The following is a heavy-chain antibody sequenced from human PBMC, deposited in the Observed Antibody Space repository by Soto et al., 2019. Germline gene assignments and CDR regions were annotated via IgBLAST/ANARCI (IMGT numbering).Heavy chain of an antibody. Sequence: PGESLKISCQGSGYSFTTSWIGWVRQMPGKGLEWMGLIYPGDSGTRYSPSFQGQVTITVDKSINTAYLQWSGLKASDTAIYYCARRLSAIEGFDYWGQGTVVTVSS. J-gene: IGHJ4*02. CDR3: ARRLSAIEGFDY. CDR2: IYPGDSGT. CDR1: GYSFTTSW. V-gene: IGHV5-51*01. D-gene: IGHD2-21*01.